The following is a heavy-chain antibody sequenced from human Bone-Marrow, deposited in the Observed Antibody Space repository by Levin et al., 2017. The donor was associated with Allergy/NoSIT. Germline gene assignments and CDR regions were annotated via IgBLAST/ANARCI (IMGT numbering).Heavy chain of an antibody. V-gene: IGHV3-11*04. CDR1: GGSIISGGHY. Sequence: LSLTCTVSGGSIISGGHYWSWIRQFPGKGLEWVSYISSRNTTIYYADSVKGRFTISRDNAENSLYLQMNSLRAEDTAIYYCAREGLFMVRVFDYWGRGTLVTVSS. CDR2: ISSRNTTI. J-gene: IGHJ4*02. CDR3: AREGLFMVRVFDY. D-gene: IGHD3-10*01.